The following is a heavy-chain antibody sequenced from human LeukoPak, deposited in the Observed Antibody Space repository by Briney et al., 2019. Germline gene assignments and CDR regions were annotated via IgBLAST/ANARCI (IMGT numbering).Heavy chain of an antibody. J-gene: IGHJ5*02. CDR1: GGSISSYY. CDR3: AKAVAGTRVWFDP. D-gene: IGHD6-19*01. V-gene: IGHV4-59*01. CDR2: IYYSGST. Sequence: SETLSLTCNVSGGSISSYYWSWIRQPPGKGLEWIGYIYYSGSTNYNPSLKSRVTISVDTSKNQFSLKLSSVTAADTAVYYCAKAVAGTRVWFDPWGQGTLVTVSS.